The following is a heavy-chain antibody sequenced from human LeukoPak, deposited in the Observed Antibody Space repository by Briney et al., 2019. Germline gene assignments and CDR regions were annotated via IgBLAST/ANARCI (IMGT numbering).Heavy chain of an antibody. CDR1: GGSISTSNYY. J-gene: IGHJ5*02. D-gene: IGHD4-17*01. CDR3: VRTVIPGWFDP. V-gene: IGHV4-39*07. Sequence: SETLSLTCTVSGGSISTSNYYWGWIRQPPGKGLEWIGNIYYSGSTYYNPSLKSRVTISVDTSKNQFSLKLSSVTAADTAVYYCVRTVIPGWFDPWGQGTLVTVSS. CDR2: IYYSGST.